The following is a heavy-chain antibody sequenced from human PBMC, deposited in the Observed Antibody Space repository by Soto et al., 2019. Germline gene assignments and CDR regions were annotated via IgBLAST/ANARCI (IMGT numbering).Heavy chain of an antibody. CDR3: ARVSSRGDHATNYNWFDP. CDR2: INPNSGGT. V-gene: IGHV1-2*04. CDR1: GYTFTGYY. D-gene: IGHD4-17*01. Sequence: GASVKVSCKASGYTFTGYYMHWVRQAPGQGLEWMGWINPNSGGTNYAQKSQGWVTMTRDTSISTAYMELSRLRSDDTAVYYCARVSSRGDHATNYNWFDPWGQGTLVTVSS. J-gene: IGHJ5*02.